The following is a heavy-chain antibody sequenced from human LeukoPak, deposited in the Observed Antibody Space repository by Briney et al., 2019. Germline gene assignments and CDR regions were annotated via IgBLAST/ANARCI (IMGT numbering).Heavy chain of an antibody. D-gene: IGHD2-15*01. CDR3: ANTSVGEGRIIASGYFDK. J-gene: IGHJ4*02. Sequence: PGLSLRLLCAAWGLTYSNHAMLCAPHAPGKGLVDGSIISGNGHGPVSCYADSVKGRFTSHSHDSKNQLSVQTNSLRAGRPSLYYCANTSVGEGRIIASGYFDKWGQGTLVTVSS. V-gene: IGHV3-23*01. CDR1: GLTYSNHA. CDR2: ISGNGHGPVS.